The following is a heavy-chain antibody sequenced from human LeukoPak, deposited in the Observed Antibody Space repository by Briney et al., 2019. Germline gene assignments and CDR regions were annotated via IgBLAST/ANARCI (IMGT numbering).Heavy chain of an antibody. CDR3: AKDPLGGYDILTGFYGMDV. V-gene: IGHV3-30*18. CDR1: GFTFSSYG. Sequence: GGSLRLSCAASGFTFSSYGMHWVRQAPGKGLEWVAVISYDGSNKYYADSVKGRFTISRDNSKNTLYLQMNSLRAEDTAVYYCAKDPLGGYDILTGFYGMDVWGQGTTVTVSS. D-gene: IGHD3-9*01. J-gene: IGHJ6*02. CDR2: ISYDGSNK.